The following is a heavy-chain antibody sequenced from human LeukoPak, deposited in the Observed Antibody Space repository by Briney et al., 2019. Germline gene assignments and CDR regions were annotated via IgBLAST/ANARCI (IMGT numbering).Heavy chain of an antibody. Sequence: ASVKVSCKAFGYTFTNYDINWVRQATGQGLEWMGWMDPISGNTGYAQKFQGRVTMTRNTSISTAYMELSSLTSEDTAIYYCARAPAWSSYCHYYGLDVWGPGTTVTVSS. CDR1: GYTFTNYD. CDR3: ARAPAWSSYCHYYGLDV. CDR2: MDPISGNT. V-gene: IGHV1-8*01. J-gene: IGHJ6*02. D-gene: IGHD2-8*02.